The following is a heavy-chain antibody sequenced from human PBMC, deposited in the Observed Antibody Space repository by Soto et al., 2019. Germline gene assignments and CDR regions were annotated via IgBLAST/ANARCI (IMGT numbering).Heavy chain of an antibody. D-gene: IGHD3-16*01. J-gene: IGHJ5*02. CDR3: AREIPHWVSKGWFDP. V-gene: IGHV3-30-3*01. CDR2: ISYDGSNK. CDR1: GLTFSSYA. Sequence: QVQLVESGGGVVQPGRSLRLSCAASGLTFSSYAMHWVRQAPGKGLEWVAVISYDGSNKYYADSVKGRFTISRDNSKNTLYLQMNSLRAEDTAVYYCAREIPHWVSKGWFDPWGQGTLVTVSS.